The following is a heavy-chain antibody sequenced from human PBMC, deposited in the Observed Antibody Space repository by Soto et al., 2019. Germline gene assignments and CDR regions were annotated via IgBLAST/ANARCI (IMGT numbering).Heavy chain of an antibody. CDR2: MNPNSGNT. V-gene: IGHV1-8*01. CDR3: VRGDYGVYARWFDP. J-gene: IGHJ5*02. CDR1: GYTFTKFD. Sequence: QVQLVQSGAEVKKPGASVRVSCKPSGYTFTKFDINWVRQATGQGLEWMGWMNPNSGNTGYGQKFQGRITMSRNTSITTAYMELSTVRSEDTAGYYCVRGDYGVYARWFDPWGQGTLVTVSS. D-gene: IGHD4-17*01.